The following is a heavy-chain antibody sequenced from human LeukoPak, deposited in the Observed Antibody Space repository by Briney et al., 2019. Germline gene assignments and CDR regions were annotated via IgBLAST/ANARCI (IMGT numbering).Heavy chain of an antibody. CDR1: GGSISSSSYY. V-gene: IGHV4-39*07. J-gene: IGHJ4*02. D-gene: IGHD6-19*01. CDR2: IYYSGST. Sequence: SETLSLTCTVSGGSISSSSYYWGWIRQPPGKGLEWIGSIYYSGSTYYNPSLKSRVTISVDTSKNQFSLKLTSVTAADTAVYYCARAGGSGLIDYWGQGTLVTVSS. CDR3: ARAGGSGLIDY.